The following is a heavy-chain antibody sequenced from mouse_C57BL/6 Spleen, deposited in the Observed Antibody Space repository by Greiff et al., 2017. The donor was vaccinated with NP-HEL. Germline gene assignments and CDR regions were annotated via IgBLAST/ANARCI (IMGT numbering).Heavy chain of an antibody. J-gene: IGHJ2*01. CDR1: GYTFTSYW. CDR2: IYPGNSDP. CDR3: TREGGTMAHFDY. V-gene: IGHV1-5*01. Sequence: EVQLQQSGTVLARPGASVKMSCKTSGYTFTSYWMHWVKQRPGQGLEWIGAIYPGNSDPSYNQKFKGKAKLTAVTSASTAYMELSSLTNEDSAVYYCTREGGTMAHFDYWGQGTTLTVSS. D-gene: IGHD1-1*02.